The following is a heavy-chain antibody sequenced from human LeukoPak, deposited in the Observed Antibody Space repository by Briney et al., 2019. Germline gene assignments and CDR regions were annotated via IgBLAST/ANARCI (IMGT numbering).Heavy chain of an antibody. Sequence: GRSLRLSCAASGFTFTSYGMHWVRQAPGKGLEWVAGISYDGGNTYYADSVKGRFTISRDNSKNTLYLQMNSLRAEDTAVYYCAKDSAIFGVVYGGSFDYWGQGTLVTVSS. D-gene: IGHD3-3*01. CDR3: AKDSAIFGVVYGGSFDY. J-gene: IGHJ4*02. CDR1: GFTFTSYG. V-gene: IGHV3-30*18. CDR2: ISYDGGNT.